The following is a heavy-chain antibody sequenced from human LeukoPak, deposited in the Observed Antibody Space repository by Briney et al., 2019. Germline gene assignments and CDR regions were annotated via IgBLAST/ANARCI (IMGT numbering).Heavy chain of an antibody. J-gene: IGHJ4*02. D-gene: IGHD6-13*01. Sequence: SETLSLTCAVYGGSFSGYYWSWIRQPPGKGLDGIGEINHSGSTNYNPSLKSRVTISVDTSKNQFSLKLSSVTAADTAVYYCARFSSSWYGPSDYWGQGTLVTVSS. V-gene: IGHV4-34*01. CDR1: GGSFSGYY. CDR3: ARFSSSWYGPSDY. CDR2: INHSGST.